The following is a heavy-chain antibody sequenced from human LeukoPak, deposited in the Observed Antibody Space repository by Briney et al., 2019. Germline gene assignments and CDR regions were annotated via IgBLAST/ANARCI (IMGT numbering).Heavy chain of an antibody. CDR2: FDPAGGQF. CDR3: TTGVICATSTCPGYRNYYFFMDV. V-gene: IGHV1-24*01. Sequence: ASVKVSCKVFAIPLSELSMHRVRPAPGKGPEWEGGFDPAGGQFIYGPSFRGRVSLSEDSSTNAAFMEVTSMRPDDTAVYYLTTGVICATSTCPGYRNYYFFMDVWGEGTAVTVSS. J-gene: IGHJ6*03. CDR1: AIPLSELS. D-gene: IGHD1-14*01.